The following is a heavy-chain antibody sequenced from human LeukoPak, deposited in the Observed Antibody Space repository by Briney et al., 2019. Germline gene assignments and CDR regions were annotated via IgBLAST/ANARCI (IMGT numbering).Heavy chain of an antibody. D-gene: IGHD7-27*01. Sequence: ASETLSLTCAVSGGSISSGSYYWSWIRQPAGKGLEWIGRIYTSGSTNYHPSLKSQATISLDTSKNQFSLDLTSVTAADTAVYYCASNTGTVFDYWGQGALVTVSS. CDR3: ASNTGTVFDY. V-gene: IGHV4-61*02. CDR2: IYTSGST. J-gene: IGHJ4*02. CDR1: GGSISSGSYY.